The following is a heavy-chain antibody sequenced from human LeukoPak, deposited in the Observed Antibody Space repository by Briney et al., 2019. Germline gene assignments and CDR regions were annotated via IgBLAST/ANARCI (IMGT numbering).Heavy chain of an antibody. V-gene: IGHV1-69*05. CDR2: IIPIFGIA. CDR3: AREGGGNPHVPYYYYMDV. J-gene: IGHJ6*03. D-gene: IGHD2-15*01. CDR1: GGTFSSYA. Sequence: SVKVSCKASGGTFSSYAISWVRQAPGQGLEWMGGIIPIFGIANYAQKFQGRVTITTDESTSTAYMELSSLRSEDTAVYYCAREGGGNPHVPYYYYMDVWGKGTTVTVSS.